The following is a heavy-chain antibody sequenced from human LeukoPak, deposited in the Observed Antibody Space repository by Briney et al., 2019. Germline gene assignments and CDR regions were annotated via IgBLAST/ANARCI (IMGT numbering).Heavy chain of an antibody. J-gene: IGHJ4*02. CDR1: GFTFSGYS. CDR3: ARANSLMVRGVISYFDS. CDR2: ISNNGGST. Sequence: GGSLRLSCAASGFTFSGYSMHWVRQAPGKGLEYVSAISNNGGSTYYAKSVKGRFTISRDNARNSLYLQMNSLRDEDTAVYFCARANSLMVRGVISYFDSWGQGTLVTVSS. V-gene: IGHV3-64*01. D-gene: IGHD3-10*01.